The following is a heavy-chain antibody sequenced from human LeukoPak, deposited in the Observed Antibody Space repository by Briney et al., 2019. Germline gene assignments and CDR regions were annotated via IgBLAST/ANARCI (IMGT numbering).Heavy chain of an antibody. CDR3: AAVFGSGYYYYFDY. J-gene: IGHJ4*02. CDR2: IAVGSGNT. D-gene: IGHD3-22*01. Sequence: GTSVKVSCKASGFTFTSSSMQWVRQARGQRLEWIGWIAVGSGNTNYAQKFQGRVTITGDMSTSTAYMELSSLRSEDTAVYYCAAVFGSGYYYYFDYWGRGTLVTVSS. V-gene: IGHV1-58*02. CDR1: GFTFTSSS.